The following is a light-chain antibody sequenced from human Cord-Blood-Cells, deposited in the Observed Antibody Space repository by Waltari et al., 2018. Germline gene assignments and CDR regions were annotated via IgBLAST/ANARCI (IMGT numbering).Light chain of an antibody. CDR3: QQRSNWPPIT. CDR2: DAS. CDR1: QSVSSY. J-gene: IGKJ5*01. Sequence: EIVLTQSPATLSLSPGERATLSCRASQSVSSYLAWYQQKPGQAPRPLIYDASNRATGIAAMFSGSGSGTDFTLTISSLESEDFAVYYGQQRSNWPPITFSQGTRLEIK. V-gene: IGKV3-11*01.